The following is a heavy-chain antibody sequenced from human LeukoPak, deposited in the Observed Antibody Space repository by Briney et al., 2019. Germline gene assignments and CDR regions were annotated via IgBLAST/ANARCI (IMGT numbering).Heavy chain of an antibody. J-gene: IGHJ4*01. Sequence: GGSLRLSCAASGFTFSSYNMNWVRQAPGKGLEWVSIIYSGGSTYYADSVKGRFTISRDSSNNTLFLQMTNLRAEDSGLYYCATDVRSSPLGFWGHGTLVTVSS. V-gene: IGHV3-66*01. D-gene: IGHD6-19*01. CDR2: IYSGGST. CDR1: GFTFSSYN. CDR3: ATDVRSSPLGF.